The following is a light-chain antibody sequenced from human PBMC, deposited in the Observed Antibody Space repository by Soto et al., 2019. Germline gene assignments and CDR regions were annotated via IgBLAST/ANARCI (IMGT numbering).Light chain of an antibody. Sequence: QSALTQPASVSGSPGQSITISCTGTSSDVGGYNYVSWYQQHPGKAPKLMIYDVSNRPSGVSNRFSGSKSGNTASLTISGLQAEDEADYYCSSYTRSSTSYVCGTWTKVTVL. CDR3: SSYTRSSTSYV. J-gene: IGLJ1*01. CDR1: SSDVGGYNY. V-gene: IGLV2-14*01. CDR2: DVS.